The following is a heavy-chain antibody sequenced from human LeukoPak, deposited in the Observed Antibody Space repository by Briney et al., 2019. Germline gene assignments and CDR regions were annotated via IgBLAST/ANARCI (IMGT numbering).Heavy chain of an antibody. J-gene: IGHJ6*02. Sequence: GGSLSLSCSASGFTFSNYAMHWVRQAPGKGLEYVSAISSNGGSTYYADSVKGRFTISRDNSKNTLYLQMSSLRAEDTAVYYCVKGTGTKYYYYGMDVWGRGTTVTVSS. CDR2: ISSNGGST. D-gene: IGHD3/OR15-3a*01. CDR1: GFTFSNYA. CDR3: VKGTGTKYYYYGMDV. V-gene: IGHV3-64D*06.